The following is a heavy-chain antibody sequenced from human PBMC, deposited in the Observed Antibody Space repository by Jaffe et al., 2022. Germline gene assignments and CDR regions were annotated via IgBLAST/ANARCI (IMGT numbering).Heavy chain of an antibody. CDR2: INAGNGNT. CDR1: GYTFTSYA. D-gene: IGHD3-3*01. Sequence: QVQLVQSGAEVKKPGASVKVSCKASGYTFTSYAMHWVRQAPGQRLEWMGWINAGNGNTKYSQKFQGRVTITRDTSASTAYMELSSLRSEDTAVYYCARGKRDYDFWSGPKVGWFDPWGQGTLVTVSS. CDR3: ARGKRDYDFWSGPKVGWFDP. V-gene: IGHV1-3*01. J-gene: IGHJ5*02.